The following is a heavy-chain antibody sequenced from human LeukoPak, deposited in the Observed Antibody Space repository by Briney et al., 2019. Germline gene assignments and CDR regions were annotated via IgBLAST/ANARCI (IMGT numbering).Heavy chain of an antibody. Sequence: PGGSLRLSCAASGFTFSTYSMNWVRQAPGKGLEWVSSITSGGSDIKYADLVKGRFTISRDNAKNSLYLQMNSLRAEDTAVYYCARKFDVPRDSYFCMDVWGTGTTVTVSS. CDR3: ARKFDVPRDSYFCMDV. CDR2: ITSGGSDI. D-gene: IGHD3-10*01. CDR1: GFTFSTYS. J-gene: IGHJ6*03. V-gene: IGHV3-21*01.